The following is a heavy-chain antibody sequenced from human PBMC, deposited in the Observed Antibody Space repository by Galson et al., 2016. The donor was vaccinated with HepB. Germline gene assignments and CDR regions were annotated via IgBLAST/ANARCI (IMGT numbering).Heavy chain of an antibody. CDR3: ARLGGSGWSRDY. J-gene: IGHJ4*02. D-gene: IGHD6-19*01. CDR2: IKQDGSEK. V-gene: IGHV3-7*01. CDR1: GFTFSSYW. Sequence: SLRLSCAASGFTFSSYWMSWVRQAPGKGLEWVASIKQDGSEKWYVDSVKGRFTISRDNAKNSLYLQMNSLRAEDTAVYYCARLGGSGWSRDYWGQGTLVAVSS.